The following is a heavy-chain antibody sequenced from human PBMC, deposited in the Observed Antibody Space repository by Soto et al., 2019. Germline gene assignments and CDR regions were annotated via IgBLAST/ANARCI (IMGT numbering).Heavy chain of an antibody. V-gene: IGHV1-8*02. D-gene: IGHD1-26*01. CDR2: MNPNSGST. CDR1: GYTFTSYD. Sequence: ASVKVSCKASGYTFTSYDINWVRQATGQGLEWMGWMNPNSGSTAYAQKFQGRVTMTRNTSISTAYMELSSLRSEDTAVYYCAREREGSGFDPWGQGTLVTVSS. J-gene: IGHJ5*02. CDR3: AREREGSGFDP.